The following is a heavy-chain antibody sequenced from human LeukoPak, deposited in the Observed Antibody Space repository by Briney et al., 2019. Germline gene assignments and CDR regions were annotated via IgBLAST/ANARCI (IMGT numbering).Heavy chain of an antibody. J-gene: IGHJ4*02. V-gene: IGHV4-34*01. Sequence: SETLSLTCAVYGGSFSGYYWSWIRQPPGKGLEWIGEINRSGSTNYNPPLKSRVTISVDTSKNQFSLKLSSVTAADTAVYYCARGVRVGYCSSTSCYHFDYWGQGTLVTVSS. CDR3: ARGVRVGYCSSTSCYHFDY. CDR2: INRSGST. CDR1: GGSFSGYY. D-gene: IGHD2-2*01.